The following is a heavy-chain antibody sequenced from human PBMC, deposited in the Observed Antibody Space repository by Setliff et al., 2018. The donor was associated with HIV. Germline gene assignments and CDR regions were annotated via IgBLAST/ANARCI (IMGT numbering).Heavy chain of an antibody. CDR3: ARDSGGYNYGFAVGSFDY. J-gene: IGHJ4*02. CDR2: VYYTGST. D-gene: IGHD5-18*01. V-gene: IGHV4-59*01. CDR1: SDSIRFYY. Sequence: PSETLSLTCTASSDSIRFYYWTWIRQPPGKGLEWIGNVYYTGSTNYNPSLKSRITISIDTSKSQFSLKLTSVAAADTAVYYCARDSGGYNYGFAVGSFDYWGQGALVTVSS.